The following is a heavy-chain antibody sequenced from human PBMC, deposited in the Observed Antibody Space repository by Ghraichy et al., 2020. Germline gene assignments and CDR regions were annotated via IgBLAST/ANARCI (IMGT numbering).Heavy chain of an antibody. CDR2: LYHTGDT. CDR3: GKFTPPYDDKWHVDV. V-gene: IGHV4-39*01. CDR1: GGSISTTNYY. D-gene: IGHD5-12*01. Sequence: SETLSLTCTVYGGSISTTNYYWGWIRQPPGKGLEWIGSLYHTGDTYYHPSLRSRVKISVDTSQNQFSVNVRSVTAADTGVYFCGKFTPPYDDKWHVDVWGHGPLVTFSS. J-gene: IGHJ4*01.